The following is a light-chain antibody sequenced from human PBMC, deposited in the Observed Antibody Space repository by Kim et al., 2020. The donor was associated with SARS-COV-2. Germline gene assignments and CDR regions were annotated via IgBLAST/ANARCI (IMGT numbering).Light chain of an antibody. J-gene: IGKJ5*01. CDR3: QQYYNYIT. Sequence: SASTGDRVTITCRASQGISSYLAWYQQKPGKAPKLLIYAASTLQSGVPSRFSSSGSGTDFNFTISCLQSEDFATYYCQQYYNYITFGQGTRLEIK. CDR1: QGISSY. CDR2: AAS. V-gene: IGKV1-8*01.